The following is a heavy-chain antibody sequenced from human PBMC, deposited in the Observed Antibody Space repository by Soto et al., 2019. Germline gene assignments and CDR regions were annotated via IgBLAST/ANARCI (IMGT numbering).Heavy chain of an antibody. J-gene: IGHJ3*02. D-gene: IGHD3-10*01. CDR3: ASYYYDSGISPLAAFDI. Sequence: ASVKVSCKASGYTFTSYDINWVRQATGQGLEWMGWMNPNSGNTGYAQKFQGRVTMTRNTSISTAYMELSSLRSEDTAVYYCASYYYDSGISPLAAFDIWGQGKMFTAS. CDR1: GYTFTSYD. CDR2: MNPNSGNT. V-gene: IGHV1-8*01.